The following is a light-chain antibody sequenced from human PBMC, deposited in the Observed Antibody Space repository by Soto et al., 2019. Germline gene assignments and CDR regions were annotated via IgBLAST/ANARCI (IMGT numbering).Light chain of an antibody. CDR3: QQRSYPIT. CDR2: GAS. CDR1: QSVGRNY. Sequence: NVLTQSPGTLTLSTGERATLSCRASQSVGRNYLAWFQQKSGQAPRLVIYGASSRAAGIPDRLSGSGSGTDFTLTISRLEPEDFAVYYYQQRSYPITFGQGTRLEIK. J-gene: IGKJ5*01. V-gene: IGKV3-20*01.